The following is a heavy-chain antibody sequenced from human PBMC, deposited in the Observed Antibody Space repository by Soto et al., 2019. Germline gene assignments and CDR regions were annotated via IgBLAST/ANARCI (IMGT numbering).Heavy chain of an antibody. CDR2: INGYNGNT. J-gene: IGHJ4*02. CDR3: ARDFISGKFFGY. D-gene: IGHD1-26*01. Sequence: SVKVSCKASTYTFNNYDINWVRQVPGQGLEWMGWINGYNGNTNYAQKFQGRLTMTTDTPTSTAYMEIKSLRPDDTAVYYCARDFISGKFFGYWGQGTPVTSPQ. CDR1: TYTFNNYD. V-gene: IGHV1-18*04.